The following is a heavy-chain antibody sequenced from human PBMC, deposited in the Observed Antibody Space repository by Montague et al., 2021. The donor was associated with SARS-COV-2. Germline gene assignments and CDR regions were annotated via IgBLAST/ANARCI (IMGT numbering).Heavy chain of an antibody. J-gene: IGHJ6*03. CDR2: LLTSGAT. V-gene: IGHV4-61*02. CDR1: GDSITSKTHY. D-gene: IGHD3-3*01. CDR3: ARDSPHFDFWRGHYGDKYYMDI. Sequence: TLSLTCTVSGDSITSKTHYWDWVRQPAGKGLEWIGRLLTSGATHFNPSLKSRLTISRDTSKNEFYLKLSSVTAADTAVYYCARDSPHFDFWRGHYGDKYYMDIWGKGTTVTVS.